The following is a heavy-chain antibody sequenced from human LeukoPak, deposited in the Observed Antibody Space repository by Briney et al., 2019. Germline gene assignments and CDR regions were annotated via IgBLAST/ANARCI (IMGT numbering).Heavy chain of an antibody. Sequence: SETLSLTCAVYGGSFSGHYWSWIRQPPGKGLEWIGEINHRGSTNYNPSLKSRVTISVDTSKNQFSLQLSSMTAADTAVYYCARTIAVSWYFDLWGRGTLVTVSS. V-gene: IGHV4-34*01. D-gene: IGHD6-19*01. CDR2: INHRGST. CDR3: ARTIAVSWYFDL. J-gene: IGHJ2*01. CDR1: GGSFSGHY.